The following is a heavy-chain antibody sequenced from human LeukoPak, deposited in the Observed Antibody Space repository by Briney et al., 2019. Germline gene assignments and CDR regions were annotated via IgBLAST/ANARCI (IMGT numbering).Heavy chain of an antibody. D-gene: IGHD1-26*01. CDR1: GFTFSSYG. J-gene: IGHJ4*02. V-gene: IGHV3-33*01. CDR2: IWYDGSNK. CDR3: SRDPTYYLRYGYFDY. Sequence: GSLRLSCAASGFTFSSYGMHWVRQAPGKGLEWVAVIWYDGSNKYYADSVKGRFTISRDNSKNTLYLQMNSLRAEDTAVYYCSRDPTYYLRYGYFDYWGQGALVTVSS.